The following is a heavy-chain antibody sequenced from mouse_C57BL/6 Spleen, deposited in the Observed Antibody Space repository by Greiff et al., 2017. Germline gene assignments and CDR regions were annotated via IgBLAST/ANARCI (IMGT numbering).Heavy chain of an antibody. J-gene: IGHJ2*01. CDR3: VRSDDGYYFYYFDY. D-gene: IGHD2-3*01. Sequence: EVQLQQSGPELVKPGASVKISCKASGYSFTDYNMNWVKQSNGKSLEWIGVINPNYGTPSYNQKFKGKATLTVDQSSSTAYMQLNSLTSEDSAVYYGVRSDDGYYFYYFDYWGQGTTLTVSS. CDR2: INPNYGTP. V-gene: IGHV1-39*01. CDR1: GYSFTDYN.